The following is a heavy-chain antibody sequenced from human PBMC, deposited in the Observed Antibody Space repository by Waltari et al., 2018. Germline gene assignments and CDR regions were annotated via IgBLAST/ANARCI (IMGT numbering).Heavy chain of an antibody. V-gene: IGHV4-59*01. CDR1: GGSISSYY. D-gene: IGHD2-21*01. J-gene: IGHJ4*02. CDR2: IYYSGST. CDR3: ASGLSYCGGDCYSD. Sequence: QVQLQESGPGLVKPSETLSLTCTVFGGSISSYYWSWIRQPPGKGLEWIGYIYYSGSTNYNPSLKSRVTISVDTSKNQFSLKLSSVTAADTAVYYCASGLSYCGGDCYSDWGQRTLVTVSS.